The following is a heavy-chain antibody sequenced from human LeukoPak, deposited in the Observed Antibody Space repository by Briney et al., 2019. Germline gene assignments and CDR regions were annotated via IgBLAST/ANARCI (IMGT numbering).Heavy chain of an antibody. CDR2: IGTAGDT. CDR1: GFTFSNYD. V-gene: IGHV3-13*04. Sequence: GGSLRLSCAASGFTFSNYDMHWVRQATGKGLEWVSAIGTAGDTYYPGSVGGRFTMSRENAKNSLYLQMNSLTAGDTAVYYCARGANTHFDYWGQGLLVTVS. CDR3: ARGANTHFDY. D-gene: IGHD1-26*01. J-gene: IGHJ4*02.